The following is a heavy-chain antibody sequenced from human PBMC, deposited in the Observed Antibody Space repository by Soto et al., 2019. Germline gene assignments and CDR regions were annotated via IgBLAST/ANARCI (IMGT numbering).Heavy chain of an antibody. CDR2: ISAYNGNT. Sequence: ASVKVSCKASGYTFTSYGISWVRQAPGQGLEWMGWISAYNGNTNYAQKLQGRVTMTTDTSTSTAYMELSSLRSEDTAVYYCVCGFFLPYYYCIDVCAQGTTVPVS. V-gene: IGHV1-18*01. CDR3: VCGFFLPYYYCIDV. D-gene: IGHD2-21*01. CDR1: GYTFTSYG. J-gene: IGHJ6*02.